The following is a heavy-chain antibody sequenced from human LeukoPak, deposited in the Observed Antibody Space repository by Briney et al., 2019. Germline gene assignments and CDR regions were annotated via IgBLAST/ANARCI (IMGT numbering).Heavy chain of an antibody. CDR3: ARDGLYCSGGSCSPGFDY. CDR2: ISAYNGNT. V-gene: IGHV1-18*01. J-gene: IGHJ4*02. CDR1: GYTFTSYG. Sequence: EASVKVSCKASGYTFTSYGISWVRQAPGQGLEWMGWISAYNGNTNYAQKLQGRVTMTTDTSTSTAYIELRSLRSDDTAVYYCARDGLYCSGGSCSPGFDYWGQGTLVTVSS. D-gene: IGHD2-15*01.